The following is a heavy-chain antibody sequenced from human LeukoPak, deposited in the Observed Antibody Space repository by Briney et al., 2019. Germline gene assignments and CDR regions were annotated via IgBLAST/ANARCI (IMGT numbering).Heavy chain of an antibody. V-gene: IGHV3-23*01. CDR3: AKGPRGVGATAGGGPSDY. Sequence: GGSLRLSCAASGFTFSSYAMSWVRQAPGKGLEWVSAISGSGGSTYYADSVKGRFTVSRDNSKNTLYLQMNSLRAEDTAVYYCAKGPRGVGATAGGGPSDYWSQGTLVTVSS. CDR2: ISGSGGST. D-gene: IGHD1-26*01. J-gene: IGHJ4*02. CDR1: GFTFSSYA.